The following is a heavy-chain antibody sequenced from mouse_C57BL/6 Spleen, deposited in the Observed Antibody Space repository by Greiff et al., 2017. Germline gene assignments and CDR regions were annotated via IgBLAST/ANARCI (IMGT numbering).Heavy chain of an antibody. D-gene: IGHD2-5*01. Sequence: QVQLQQPGAELVRPGSSVKLSCKASGYTFTSYWMDWVKQRPGQGLEWIGNIYPSDSETHYNQKFKDKATLTVDKSSSTAYMQLSSLTSEDSAVYYCARRPTIVTKGNYYAMDYWGQGTSVTVSS. CDR3: ARRPTIVTKGNYYAMDY. V-gene: IGHV1-61*01. CDR1: GYTFTSYW. J-gene: IGHJ4*01. CDR2: IYPSDSET.